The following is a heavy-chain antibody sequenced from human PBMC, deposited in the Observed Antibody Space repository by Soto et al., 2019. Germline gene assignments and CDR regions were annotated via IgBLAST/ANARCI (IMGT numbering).Heavy chain of an antibody. CDR3: AREGGDFWSGSGYYYYMDV. D-gene: IGHD3-3*01. Sequence: EVQLVESGGGLVQPGGSLRLSCAASGFTFSSYSMNWVRQAPGKGLEWVSYISSSSSTIYYADSVKGRFTISRDNAKNTLDLQMNSLRAEDTAVYYCAREGGDFWSGSGYYYYMDVWGKGTTVTVSS. CDR2: ISSSSSTI. V-gene: IGHV3-48*01. CDR1: GFTFSSYS. J-gene: IGHJ6*03.